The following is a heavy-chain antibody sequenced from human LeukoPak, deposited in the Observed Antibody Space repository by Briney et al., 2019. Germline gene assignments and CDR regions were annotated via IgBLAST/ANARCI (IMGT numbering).Heavy chain of an antibody. D-gene: IGHD3-10*01. V-gene: IGHV4-59*01. CDR2: IYYSGST. CDR3: ARDRRLWFGELRVSYYYGMDV. CDR1: GGSISSYY. Sequence: SETLSLTCTVSGGSISSYYWSWIRQPPGKGLEWIGYIYYSGSTNYNPSLKSRVTISVDTSKNQFSLKLSSVTAADTAVYYCARDRRLWFGELRVSYYYGMDVWGQGTTVTVSS. J-gene: IGHJ6*02.